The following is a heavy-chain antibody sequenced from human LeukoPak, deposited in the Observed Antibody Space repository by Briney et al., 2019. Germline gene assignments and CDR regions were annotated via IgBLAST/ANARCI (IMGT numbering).Heavy chain of an antibody. CDR1: GFTFSNYW. CDR2: IKEDGSEK. CDR3: ARDLKWEQFDL. Sequence: PGGSLRLSCAASGFTFSNYWMDWVRRAPGKRLEWVASIKEDGSEKYHLDSVKGRFTISRDNAKNSLYLHMNSLRAEDTAVYYCARDLKWEQFDLWGQGTLVTVSS. V-gene: IGHV3-7*04. D-gene: IGHD1-26*01. J-gene: IGHJ4*02.